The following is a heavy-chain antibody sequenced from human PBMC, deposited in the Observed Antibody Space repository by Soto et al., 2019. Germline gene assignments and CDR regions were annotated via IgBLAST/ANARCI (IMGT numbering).Heavy chain of an antibody. D-gene: IGHD2-2*01. CDR2: ISSSSSYI. V-gene: IGHV3-21*01. Sequence: EVQLVESGGGLVKPGGSLRLSCAASGFTFSSYSMNWVRQAPGKGLEWVSSISSSSSYIYHADSVKGRFTISRDNAKNSLYLQMNSLRAEDTAVYYCAGMDCSSTSCYVGNWFDPWGQGTLVTVSS. J-gene: IGHJ5*02. CDR1: GFTFSSYS. CDR3: AGMDCSSTSCYVGNWFDP.